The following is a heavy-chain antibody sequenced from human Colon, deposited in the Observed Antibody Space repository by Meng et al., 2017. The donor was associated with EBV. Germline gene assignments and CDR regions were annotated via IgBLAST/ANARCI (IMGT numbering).Heavy chain of an antibody. CDR2: IHHSGSA. CDR1: GGSMSSGNYY. CDR3: ASFDHIPRRNYFDY. Sequence: QGQLPESGPGLVEPSQSLSLTCTVSGGSMSSGNYYWSWIRQPPGKGLEWIGYIHHSGSAYYNPSLKSRVSISVDTSKSQFSLNLNSMTAADTAVYYCASFDHIPRRNYFDYWGQGTLVTVSS. D-gene: IGHD2-21*01. J-gene: IGHJ4*02. V-gene: IGHV4-30-4*01.